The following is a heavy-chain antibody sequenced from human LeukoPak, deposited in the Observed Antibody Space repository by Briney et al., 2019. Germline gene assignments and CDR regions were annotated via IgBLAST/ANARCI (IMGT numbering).Heavy chain of an antibody. J-gene: IGHJ4*02. Sequence: PGGSLRLSCAASGFIFSKYWMSWVRQAPGKGLEWVANIKQDGSEKYYLDSVKGRFTISRDSAKNSLYLHMNSLRAEDTAVYYCATSWDYWGQGTLVTVSS. CDR3: ATSWDY. V-gene: IGHV3-7*01. CDR1: GFIFSKYW. CDR2: IKQDGSEK.